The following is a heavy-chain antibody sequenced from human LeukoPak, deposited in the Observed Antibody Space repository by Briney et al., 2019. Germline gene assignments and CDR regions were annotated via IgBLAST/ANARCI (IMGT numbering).Heavy chain of an antibody. Sequence: GGSLRLSCAASGFTFSTYAMMWVRQAPGKGLEWVSYASGSGDSTYYADSVKGRFTISRDNSKNTLYLQMNSLRVEDTAIYYCAKVPRSSLGYWGQGTLVTVSS. D-gene: IGHD3-10*01. CDR1: GFTFSTYA. CDR3: AKVPRSSLGY. J-gene: IGHJ4*02. CDR2: ASGSGDST. V-gene: IGHV3-23*01.